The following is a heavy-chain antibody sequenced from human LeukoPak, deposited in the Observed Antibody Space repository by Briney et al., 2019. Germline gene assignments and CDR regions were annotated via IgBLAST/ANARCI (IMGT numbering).Heavy chain of an antibody. D-gene: IGHD3-22*01. J-gene: IGHJ3*02. V-gene: IGHV3-74*01. CDR2: INSGGSNT. Sequence: GGSLRLSCAASGFTFSNYWMHWVRQAPGKGLVWVSRINSGGSNTIYADSVKGRLTISRDNAKNTLYLQMNSLRAEDTAVYYCARDGGDSYYYESGAFDIWGQGTMVTVSS. CDR1: GFTFSNYW. CDR3: ARDGGDSYYYESGAFDI.